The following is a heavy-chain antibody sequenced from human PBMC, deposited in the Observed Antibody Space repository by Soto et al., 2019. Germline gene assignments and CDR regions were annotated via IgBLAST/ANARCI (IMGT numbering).Heavy chain of an antibody. J-gene: IGHJ5*02. D-gene: IGHD2-2*01. CDR1: GGSFSGYY. V-gene: IGHV4-34*01. CDR2: INHSGST. CDR3: ARDTIVVVPAAKVNWFDP. Sequence: SETLSLTCAVYGGSFSGYYWSWIRQPPGKGLEWIGEINHSGSTNYNPSLKSRVTISVDTSKNQFSLKLSSVTAADTAVYYCARDTIVVVPAAKVNWFDPWGQGTLVTGSS.